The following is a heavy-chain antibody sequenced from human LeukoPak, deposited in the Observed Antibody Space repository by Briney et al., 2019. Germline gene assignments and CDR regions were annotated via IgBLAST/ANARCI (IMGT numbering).Heavy chain of an antibody. V-gene: IGHV4-59*08. CDR1: GGSISSYY. J-gene: IGHJ3*02. CDR2: IYYSRST. Sequence: SETLSLTCTVSGGSISSYYWSWIRQPPGKGLEWIGYIYYSRSTNYNPSLKSRVTISVDTSKNQFSLKLSSVTAADTAVYYCARPRIAAAHDAFDIWGQGTMVTVSS. D-gene: IGHD6-13*01. CDR3: ARPRIAAAHDAFDI.